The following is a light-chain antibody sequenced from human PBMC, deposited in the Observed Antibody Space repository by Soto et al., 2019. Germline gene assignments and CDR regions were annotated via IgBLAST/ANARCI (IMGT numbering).Light chain of an antibody. CDR3: QQYDNWPLT. Sequence: IVMTKSPDSLAVSLGESATINCKSSQSVLYSSNNKNYLAWYQQKPGQPPKALIYWASTRESGVPDRFSGSGSGTEFTLTISSLQSEDFAVYYCQQYDNWPLTFGGGTKVDIK. V-gene: IGKV4-1*01. CDR1: QSVLYSSNNKNY. CDR2: WAS. J-gene: IGKJ4*01.